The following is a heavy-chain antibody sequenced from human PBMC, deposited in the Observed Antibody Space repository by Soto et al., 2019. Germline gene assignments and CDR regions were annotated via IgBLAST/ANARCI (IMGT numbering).Heavy chain of an antibody. V-gene: IGHV3-74*01. CDR1: GLTFSNYW. D-gene: IGHD3-16*01. CDR2: ISTDGSST. J-gene: IGHJ4*02. CDR3: ARDTFGLHY. Sequence: EVQLVESGGGLVLPGGSLRLSCVTSGLTFSNYWMHWVRQAPGKGLVWVSRISTDGSSTDYADSVKGRFTISRDNAKNTLYLQMNSLRAEDTAVYYCARDTFGLHYWGQGNLVTVSS.